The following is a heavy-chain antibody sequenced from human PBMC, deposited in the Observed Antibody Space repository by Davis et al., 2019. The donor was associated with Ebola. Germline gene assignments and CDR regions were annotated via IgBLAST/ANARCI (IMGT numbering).Heavy chain of an antibody. V-gene: IGHV3-21*01. CDR2: ISSSSSYI. D-gene: IGHD1-20*01. CDR3: ARDHNWNDGDYYYYYGMDV. Sequence: PGGSLRLSCAASGFTFSSYSMNWVRQAPGKGLEWVSSISSSSSYIYYADSVKGRFTISRDNAKNSLYLQMNSLRAEDTAVYYCARDHNWNDGDYYYYYGMDVWGQGTTVTVSS. J-gene: IGHJ6*02. CDR1: GFTFSSYS.